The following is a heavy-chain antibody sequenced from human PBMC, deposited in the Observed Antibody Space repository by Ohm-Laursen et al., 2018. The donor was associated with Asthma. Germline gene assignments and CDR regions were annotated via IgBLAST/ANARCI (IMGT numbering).Heavy chain of an antibody. CDR1: GGTFSSYA. J-gene: IGHJ4*02. D-gene: IGHD2-15*01. Sequence: SVKVSCKASGGTFSSYAISWVRQAPGQGLEWMGIINPSGGSTSYAQKFQGRVTMTRDTSTSTVYMELSSLRSEDTAVYYCARVCSGGSCLRVWGQGTLVTVSS. CDR2: INPSGGST. CDR3: ARVCSGGSCLRV. V-gene: IGHV1-46*01.